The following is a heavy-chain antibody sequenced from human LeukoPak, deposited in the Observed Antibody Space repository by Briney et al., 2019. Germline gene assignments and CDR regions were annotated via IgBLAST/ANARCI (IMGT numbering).Heavy chain of an antibody. V-gene: IGHV4-59*02. J-gene: IGHJ5*02. Sequence: SETLSLTCTVSGGSVTDYYWSWIRQSPGKGLEWIGYIYYTGTSYNPSLKSRVTISADTSKNQFSLKLISVTAADTAVYYCARDSGTTGEVKFDPWGQGTLVTVSS. CDR1: GGSVTDYY. CDR2: IYYTGT. CDR3: ARDSGTTGEVKFDP. D-gene: IGHD3-10*01.